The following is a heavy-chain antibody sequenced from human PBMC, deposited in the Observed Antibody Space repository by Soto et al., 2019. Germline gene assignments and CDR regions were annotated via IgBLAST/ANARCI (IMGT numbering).Heavy chain of an antibody. Sequence: GESLKTSFQSSGYTFTNYWIGWVRHMPGRGLEWMGLIFPRHSDTRYNSSFEGQVTISRDRSIATAYLQWLSLKASAAYFYFYAKLGSLLQPIDYWGQGTLVTVSS. CDR3: AKLGSLLQPIDY. V-gene: IGHV5-51*01. D-gene: IGHD4-4*01. J-gene: IGHJ4*02. CDR1: GYTFTNYW. CDR2: IFPRHSDT.